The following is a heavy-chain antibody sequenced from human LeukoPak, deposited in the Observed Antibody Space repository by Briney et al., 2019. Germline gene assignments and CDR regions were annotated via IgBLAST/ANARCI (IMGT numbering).Heavy chain of an antibody. CDR2: ISSSSSCI. D-gene: IGHD4-17*01. Sequence: GGSLRLSCAASGFTFSSYSMNWVRQAPGKGLEWVSSISSSSSCIYYADSVKGRFTISRDNAKNSLYLQMNSLRAEDTAVYYCASSYMTTVNYWGQGTLVTVSS. J-gene: IGHJ4*02. V-gene: IGHV3-21*01. CDR1: GFTFSSYS. CDR3: ASSYMTTVNY.